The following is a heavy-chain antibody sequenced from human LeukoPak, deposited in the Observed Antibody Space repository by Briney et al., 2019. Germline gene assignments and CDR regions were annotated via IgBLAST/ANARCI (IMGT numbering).Heavy chain of an antibody. CDR2: ISSSSSYI. Sequence: GGSLRLSCAASGFTFSSYSMNWVRQAPGKGLEWVSSISSSSSYIYYADSVKGRFTTSRDNAKNSLYLQMNSLRAEDTAVYYCARARGDSSSWYNDYWGQGTLVTVSS. CDR3: ARARGDSSSWYNDY. J-gene: IGHJ4*02. V-gene: IGHV3-21*01. CDR1: GFTFSSYS. D-gene: IGHD6-13*01.